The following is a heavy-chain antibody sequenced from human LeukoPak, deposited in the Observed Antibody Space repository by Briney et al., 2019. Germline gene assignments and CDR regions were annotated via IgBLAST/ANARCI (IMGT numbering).Heavy chain of an antibody. CDR1: GGSIRSNY. Sequence: SETLSLTCSASGGSIRSNYWSWIRHPAGKGLEWIGRIYSSGSTNYNPSLRSRVTMSVDTSKNQFSLKLSSVTAADTAVYYCARGGRSFGYSLDYWGQGTLVTVSS. D-gene: IGHD5-18*01. CDR3: ARGGRSFGYSLDY. V-gene: IGHV4-4*07. J-gene: IGHJ4*02. CDR2: IYSSGST.